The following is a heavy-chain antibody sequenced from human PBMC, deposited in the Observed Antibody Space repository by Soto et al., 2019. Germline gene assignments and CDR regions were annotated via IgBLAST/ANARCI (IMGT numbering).Heavy chain of an antibody. V-gene: IGHV3-11*01. Sequence: PGGSLRLSCTPSGFTFSDYYMSWIRQAPGKGLEWLAYISGCGSTTYYTDSVKGRFAISRDNARTSLYLQINSLRVEDSAVYYCGRTSLKYFECGGQGTLFTVFS. CDR2: ISGCGSTT. CDR1: GFTFSDYY. J-gene: IGHJ4*01. CDR3: GRTSLKYFEC.